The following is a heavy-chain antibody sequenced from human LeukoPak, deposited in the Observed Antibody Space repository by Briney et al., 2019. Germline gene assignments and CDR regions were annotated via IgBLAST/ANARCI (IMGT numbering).Heavy chain of an antibody. V-gene: IGHV3-53*01. CDR3: ARANPVYGDFDY. CDR1: GLTVNDNY. CDR2: IFPDGQT. J-gene: IGHJ4*02. Sequence: GGSLRLSCALSGLTVNDNYMSWVRQAPGKGPEWVSLIFPDGQTYYADFVQGRFSISRDMSRNILFLDMSSLRAEDTAVFFCARANPVYGDFDYWGQGTLVTVSS. D-gene: IGHD4-17*01.